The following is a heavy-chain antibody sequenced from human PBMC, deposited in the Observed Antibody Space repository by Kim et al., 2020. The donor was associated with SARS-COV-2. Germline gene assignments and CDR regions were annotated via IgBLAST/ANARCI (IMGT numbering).Heavy chain of an antibody. CDR3: AREDTTDY. J-gene: IGHJ4*02. CDR2: IQGDGSEK. V-gene: IGHV3-7*03. CDR1: GFSFSSHW. D-gene: IGHD1-1*01. Sequence: GGSLRLSCAASGFSFSSHWMSWVRQAPGKGLDWVASIQGDGSEKHYVDSVTGRFTISRDNAKNSLYLQMDSLRAEDTAVYYCAREDTTDYWGQGTLVTVSS.